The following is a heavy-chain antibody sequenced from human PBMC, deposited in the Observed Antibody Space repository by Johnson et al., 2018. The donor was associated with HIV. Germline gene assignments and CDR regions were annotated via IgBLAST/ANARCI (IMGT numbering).Heavy chain of an antibody. Sequence: VQLVESGGGVVRPGGSLRLSCAASAFSFDDHGMSWVRQAPGKGLEWVSGISGGGGSIGYVDSVKGRFTISRDNAKNSLYLQMNSLRAEDTAFYYCTTVQLSGSYSGNAFDIWGQGTMVTVSS. J-gene: IGHJ3*02. CDR3: TTVQLSGSYSGNAFDI. D-gene: IGHD1-26*01. CDR2: ISGGGGSI. CDR1: AFSFDDHG. V-gene: IGHV3-20*04.